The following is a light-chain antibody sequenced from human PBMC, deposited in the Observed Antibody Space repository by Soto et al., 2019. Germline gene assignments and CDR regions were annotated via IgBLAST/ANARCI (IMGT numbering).Light chain of an antibody. Sequence: EIVLTQSPATLSLSPGERATLSCRASQSISTYLAWYQQKPGQAPRLLIYDASQRATGIPARFSGSGSGTDFTRTISSLEPEDVAVYYCQQRSKWPPPFGGGTKVEIK. J-gene: IGKJ4*01. CDR1: QSISTY. CDR3: QQRSKWPPP. CDR2: DAS. V-gene: IGKV3-11*01.